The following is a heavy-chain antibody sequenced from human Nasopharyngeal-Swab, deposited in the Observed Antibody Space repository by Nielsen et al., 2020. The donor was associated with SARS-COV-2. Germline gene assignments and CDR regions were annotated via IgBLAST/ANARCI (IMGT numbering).Heavy chain of an antibody. CDR3: ARLPLLYYYYDMDV. CDR1: GYTFTSYA. Sequence: ASVKVSCKASGYTFTSYAMHWVRQAPGQRLEWMGWINAGNGNTKYSQKFQGRVTITRDTSASTAYMELSSLRSEDTAVYYCARLPLLYYYYDMDVWGQGTTVTVSS. J-gene: IGHJ6*02. V-gene: IGHV1-3*01. D-gene: IGHD3-10*01. CDR2: INAGNGNT.